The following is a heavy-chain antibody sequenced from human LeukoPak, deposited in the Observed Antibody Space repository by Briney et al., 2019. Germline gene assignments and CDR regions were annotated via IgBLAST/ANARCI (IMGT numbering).Heavy chain of an antibody. CDR1: GFSIKTYS. V-gene: IGHV3-21*01. Sequence: GGSLRLSCAASGFSIKTYSMTWVRQAPGKGLEWVSTISSSGGYIYYADSVKGRFTISRDTAMNSLYLQMNSLRVEDTAVYNCARLRDTVTSASDYWGQGTLVTVSS. J-gene: IGHJ4*02. CDR3: ARLRDTVTSASDY. CDR2: ISSSGGYI. D-gene: IGHD4-17*01.